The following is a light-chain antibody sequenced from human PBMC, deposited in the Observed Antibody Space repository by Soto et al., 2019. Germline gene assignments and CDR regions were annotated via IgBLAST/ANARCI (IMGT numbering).Light chain of an antibody. CDR1: QNISKF. V-gene: IGKV1-27*01. J-gene: IGKJ3*01. CDR2: AAS. CDR3: EKQRSVPV. Sequence: DIQMTQSPTSLSASVGDRVTITCRASQNISKFVAWYQQKPGKAPKLLIYAASTLQSGVPSRFSGSGSGTDFPLTSKGLQPEEVGTYSCEKQRSVPVFRPRTKVDIK.